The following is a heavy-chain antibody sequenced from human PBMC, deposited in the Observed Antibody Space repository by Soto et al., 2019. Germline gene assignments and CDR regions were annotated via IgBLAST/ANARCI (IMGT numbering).Heavy chain of an antibody. Sequence: EVQLLESGGGLVQPGESLRLSCAASGFTFSGYAMSWVRQAPGKGLEWVSAITGSGSSTWYAGSVKGRFTISRDNSKNTLYLQMNTLRAEDTAVYHCAKGPDGYSSSWYGYFQHWGQGTLVTVSS. CDR3: AKGPDGYSSSWYGYFQH. D-gene: IGHD6-13*01. CDR1: GFTFSGYA. CDR2: ITGSGSST. V-gene: IGHV3-23*01. J-gene: IGHJ1*01.